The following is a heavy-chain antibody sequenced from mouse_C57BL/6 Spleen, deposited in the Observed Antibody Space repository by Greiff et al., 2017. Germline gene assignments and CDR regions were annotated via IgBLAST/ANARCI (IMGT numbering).Heavy chain of an antibody. CDR3: ARFGDYDDYYAMDY. CDR2: IYPGSGNT. V-gene: IGHV1-66*01. J-gene: IGHJ4*01. Sequence: QVQLQQSGPELVKPGASVKISCKASGYSFTSYYIHWVKQRPGQGLEWIGWIYPGSGNTKYNEKFKGKATLTADTSSSTAYMQLSSLTSEDSAVXYCARFGDYDDYYAMDYWGQGTSGTVSS. CDR1: GYSFTSYY. D-gene: IGHD2-4*01.